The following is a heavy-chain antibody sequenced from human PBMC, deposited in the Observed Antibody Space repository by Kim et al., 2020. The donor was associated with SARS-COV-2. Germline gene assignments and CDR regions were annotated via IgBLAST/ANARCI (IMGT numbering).Heavy chain of an antibody. CDR1: GFTFSSYA. D-gene: IGHD5-12*01. J-gene: IGHJ5*02. CDR3: ARGPVANTGYNWFDP. Sequence: GGSLRLSCAASGFTFSSYAMHWVRQAPGKGLEWVAVISFDGTNKYNADSVKGRFTISRDNSKNTLYLQMNSLRTEDTAVYYCARGPVANTGYNWFDPWG. V-gene: IGHV3-30*04. CDR2: ISFDGTNK.